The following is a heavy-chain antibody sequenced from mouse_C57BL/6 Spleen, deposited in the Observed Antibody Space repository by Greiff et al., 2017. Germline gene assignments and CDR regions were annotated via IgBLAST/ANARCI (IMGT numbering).Heavy chain of an antibody. CDR3: ARPQFAY. V-gene: IGHV1-82*01. CDR2: IYPGDGDT. CDR1: GYAFSSSW. Sequence: VKLQQSGPELVKPGASVKISCKASGYAFSSSWMNWVKQRPGKGLEWIGRIYPGDGDTNYNGKFKGKATLTADKSSSTAYMQLSSLTSEDSAVYFCARPQFAYWGQGTLVTVSA. J-gene: IGHJ3*01.